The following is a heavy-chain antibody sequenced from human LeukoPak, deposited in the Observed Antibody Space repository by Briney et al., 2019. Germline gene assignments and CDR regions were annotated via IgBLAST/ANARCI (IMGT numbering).Heavy chain of an antibody. V-gene: IGHV4-59*02. CDR3: ARDPPKYRAFDI. J-gene: IGHJ3*02. Sequence: SETLSLTCTVSGGSVSNYYWSWIRQPPGEGLEWIGYIYYSGSTNYNPSLKSRVTISVDTSKNQFSLKLSSVTAADTAVYYCARDPPKYRAFDIWGQGTMVTVSS. CDR2: IYYSGST. D-gene: IGHD2/OR15-2a*01. CDR1: GGSVSNYY.